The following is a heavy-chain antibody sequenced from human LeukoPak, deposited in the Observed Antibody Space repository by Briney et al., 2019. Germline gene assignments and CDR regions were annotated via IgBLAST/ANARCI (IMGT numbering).Heavy chain of an antibody. V-gene: IGHV3-30*18. CDR1: GFTISTYG. CDR2: ISYDGSDK. J-gene: IGHJ1*01. CDR3: AKEGQWLVLGYFQH. Sequence: GGSLRLSCAASGFTISTYGMHWVRQAPGKGLEWVALISYDGSDKYYADSVKGRFTISRDNSKNTLYLQMNSLRAEDTAVYYCAKEGQWLVLGYFQHWGQGTLVTVSS. D-gene: IGHD6-19*01.